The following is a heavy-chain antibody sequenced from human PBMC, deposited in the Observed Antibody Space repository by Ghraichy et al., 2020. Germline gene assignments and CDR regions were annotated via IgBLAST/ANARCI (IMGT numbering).Heavy chain of an antibody. V-gene: IGHV4-4*07. CDR3: ARDTYSSGLPWYFDL. Sequence: SETLSLTCTVSGGSISSYYWSWIRQPAGKGLEWIGRIYTSGSTNYNPSLKSRVTMSVDTSKNQFSLKLSSVTAADTAVYYCARDTYSSGLPWYFDLWGRGTLVTVSS. CDR2: IYTSGST. D-gene: IGHD6-19*01. J-gene: IGHJ2*01. CDR1: GGSISSYY.